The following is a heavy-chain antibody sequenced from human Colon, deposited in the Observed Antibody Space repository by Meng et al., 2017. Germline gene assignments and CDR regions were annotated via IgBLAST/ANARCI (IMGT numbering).Heavy chain of an antibody. CDR1: GSSISSYNW. J-gene: IGHJ4*02. CDR2: IDLGVAP. D-gene: IGHD6-19*01. CDR3: ARHGGWHFDY. Sequence: QPQESGPGLVEPAGTLSLTCAVSGSSISSYNWWSWVRQPPGKGLEWIGQIDLGVAPYSNPSLESRVIMSLDKSKNQLSLRLTSVAAADTAVYYCARHGGWHFDYWGQGTLVTVSS. V-gene: IGHV4-4*02.